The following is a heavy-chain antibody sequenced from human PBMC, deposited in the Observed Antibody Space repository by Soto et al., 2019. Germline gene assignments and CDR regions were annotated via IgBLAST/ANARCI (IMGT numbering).Heavy chain of an antibody. CDR3: ARDPPNFYYYGMDV. Sequence: EVQLVESGGGLVQPGGSLRLPCAASGFTLSSYSITWVRQAPGKGLEWVSYISRSSTTINYADSVKGRLTVSRDNAKNSVYLEMNSLRDEDTAVYYCARDPPNFYYYGMDVWGQGTTVTVSS. J-gene: IGHJ6*02. V-gene: IGHV3-48*02. CDR1: GFTLSSYS. CDR2: ISRSSTTI.